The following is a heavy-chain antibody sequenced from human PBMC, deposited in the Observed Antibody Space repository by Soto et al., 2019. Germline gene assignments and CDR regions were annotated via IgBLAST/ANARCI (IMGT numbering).Heavy chain of an antibody. D-gene: IGHD5-12*01. V-gene: IGHV4-59*12. J-gene: IGHJ4*02. Sequence: PSETLSLTCTVSGDSISTDYWSWIRQSPGKGLEWIGFIYYGGSTNYNPSLKSRVTISVDNSKNTVYLQINALRAEDTAVYYCARDFSMVIVAPGYWGQGTLVTVSS. CDR1: GDSISTDY. CDR3: ARDFSMVIVAPGY. CDR2: IYYGGST.